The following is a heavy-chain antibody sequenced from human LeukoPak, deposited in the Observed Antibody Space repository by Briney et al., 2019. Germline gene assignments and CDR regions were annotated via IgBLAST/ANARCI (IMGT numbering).Heavy chain of an antibody. Sequence: ASVKVSCKASGYTFTSYGISWVRQAPGQGLEWMGWINAYNGNTNYAQKLQGRVTMTTDTSTSTAYMELRSLRSDDTAVYYCARVARGSFYYYGMDVWGQGTSVTVSS. J-gene: IGHJ6*02. D-gene: IGHD3-10*01. CDR2: INAYNGNT. CDR3: ARVARGSFYYYGMDV. CDR1: GYTFTSYG. V-gene: IGHV1-18*01.